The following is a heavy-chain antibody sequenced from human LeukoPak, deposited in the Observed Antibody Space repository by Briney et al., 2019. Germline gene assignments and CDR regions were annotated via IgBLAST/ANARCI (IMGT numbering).Heavy chain of an antibody. CDR3: ARGRAHPSPQAERRAFDI. CDR2: INHSGST. CDR1: GGSFSGYY. V-gene: IGHV4-34*01. Sequence: SETLSLTCAVYGGSFSGYYWSWIRQPPGKGLEWIGEINHSGSTNYNPSLKSRVTISVDTSKNQFSLKLSSVTAADTAVYYCARGRAHPSPQAERRAFDIWGQGTMVTVSS. J-gene: IGHJ3*02. D-gene: IGHD6-25*01.